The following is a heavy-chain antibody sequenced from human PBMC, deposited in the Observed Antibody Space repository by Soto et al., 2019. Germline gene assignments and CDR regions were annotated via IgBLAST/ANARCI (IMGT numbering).Heavy chain of an antibody. CDR2: MNPNSGHT. D-gene: IGHD3-10*01. J-gene: IGHJ4*02. Sequence: AAVKFSCKTSGYTFTRYDINWVRQAPGQGLEWMGRMNPNSGHTASAQNFQGRLTMTRDTSATTAYMELISLKSEDTAVYYCAKDGDLYSGYFDYWGLGTLVTVSS. CDR1: GYTFTRYD. CDR3: AKDGDLYSGYFDY. V-gene: IGHV1-8*01.